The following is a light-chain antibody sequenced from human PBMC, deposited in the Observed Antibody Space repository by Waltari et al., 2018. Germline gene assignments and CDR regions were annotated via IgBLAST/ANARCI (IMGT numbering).Light chain of an antibody. CDR2: DVR. V-gene: IGLV2-14*03. CDR1: SSDIGGYIY. J-gene: IGLJ2*01. Sequence: QSALTQPAPVSGSPGQSITISCTGTSSDIGGYIYVSRYQQHPGKAPKVIVYDVRNRPSGVSNRFSGSKSGNTASLTISGLQAEDEAHYYCSSYTSSGTLVVFGGGTRLTVL. CDR3: SSYTSSGTLVV.